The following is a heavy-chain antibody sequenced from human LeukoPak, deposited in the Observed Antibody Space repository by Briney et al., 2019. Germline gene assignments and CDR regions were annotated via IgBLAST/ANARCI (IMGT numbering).Heavy chain of an antibody. Sequence: GGSLRLSCAASGFTFSSYGMHWVRQAPGKGLEWVAVISYDGSNKYYADSVKGRFTISRDNSKNTLYLQMNSLRAEDTAVYYCASPVGYCSSTSCYTAYYWGQGTLVTVSS. CDR2: ISYDGSNK. J-gene: IGHJ4*02. V-gene: IGHV3-30*03. CDR3: ASPVGYCSSTSCYTAYY. D-gene: IGHD2-2*02. CDR1: GFTFSSYG.